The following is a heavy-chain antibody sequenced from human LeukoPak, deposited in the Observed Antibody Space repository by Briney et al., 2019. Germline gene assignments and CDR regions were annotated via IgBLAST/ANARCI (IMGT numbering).Heavy chain of an antibody. Sequence: GASVKVSCKASGGTFSSFAIIWVRQAPGQGLEWMGFINPSAGSTSYAQKFQGRVTMTRDMSTSTVYMDLSSLRSEDTAVYYCARNVGSGFDYWGQGTLVTVSS. D-gene: IGHD2-15*01. CDR2: INPSAGST. V-gene: IGHV1-46*01. CDR3: ARNVGSGFDY. J-gene: IGHJ4*02. CDR1: GGTFSSFA.